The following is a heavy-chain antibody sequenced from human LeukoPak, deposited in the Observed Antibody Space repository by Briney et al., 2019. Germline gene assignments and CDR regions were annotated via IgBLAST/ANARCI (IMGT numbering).Heavy chain of an antibody. V-gene: IGHV3-64*01. CDR1: GLTFSSYA. D-gene: IGHD5-18*01. Sequence: GGSLRLSCAASGLTFSSYAMHWVRQAPGKGLEYVSAISSNGGSTYYANSVKGRFTISRDNSKNTLYLQMNSLRAEDTAVYYCAKDGSDTAMARSDAFDIWGQGTMVTVSS. CDR3: AKDGSDTAMARSDAFDI. J-gene: IGHJ3*02. CDR2: ISSNGGST.